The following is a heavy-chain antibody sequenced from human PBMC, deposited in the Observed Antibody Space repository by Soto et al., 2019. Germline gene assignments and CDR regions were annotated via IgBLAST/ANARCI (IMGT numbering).Heavy chain of an antibody. V-gene: IGHV1-2*02. CDR2: INPNNGAT. Sequence: QVQLVQSVAEVKKPGASVKVSCKAPRYIFTAYFMHLVRQAPGQGLEWMGWINPNNGATHYGLSFQGGVTMTRDTSISTAYMELSSLRSDDTAVYYCASHDPGARFDPWGQGTLVIVSS. D-gene: IGHD1-1*01. CDR1: RYIFTAYF. J-gene: IGHJ5*02. CDR3: ASHDPGARFDP.